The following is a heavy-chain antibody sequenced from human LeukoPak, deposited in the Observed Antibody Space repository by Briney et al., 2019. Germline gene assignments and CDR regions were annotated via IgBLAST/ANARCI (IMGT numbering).Heavy chain of an antibody. J-gene: IGHJ4*02. CDR2: TFQGGGEI. D-gene: IGHD3-10*01. CDR1: GFTFSDFA. CDR3: AKSLSGSGPRDY. Sequence: GGSLRLSCAASGFTFSDFAMIWVRQPPGKGLEWVSSTFQGGGEIHYADSVRGRFTISRDNSKNTLYLQMNSLRAEDTALYYCAKSLSGSGPRDYWGQGTLVTISS. V-gene: IGHV3-23*01.